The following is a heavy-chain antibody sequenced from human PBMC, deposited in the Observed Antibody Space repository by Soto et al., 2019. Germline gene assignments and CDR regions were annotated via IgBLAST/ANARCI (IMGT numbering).Heavy chain of an antibody. Sequence: PSETLSLTCTVSGGSISSGGYYWSWIRQHPGKGLEWIGYIYYSGSTYYNPSLKSRVTISVDTSKNQFSLKLSSVTAADTAVYYCARVVVVPAAIAFFPGFDPWGQGTLVTVSS. V-gene: IGHV4-31*03. CDR3: ARVVVVPAAIAFFPGFDP. D-gene: IGHD2-2*01. CDR2: IYYSGST. J-gene: IGHJ5*02. CDR1: GGSISSGGYY.